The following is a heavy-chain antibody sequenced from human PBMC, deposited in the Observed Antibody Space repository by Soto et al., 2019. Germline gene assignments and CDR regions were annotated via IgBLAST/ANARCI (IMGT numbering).Heavy chain of an antibody. Sequence: SETLSLTCTVSGGSISSSSYYWGWIRQPPGKGLEWIGSIYYSGSTYYNPSLKSRVTISVDTSKNQFSLKLSSVTAADTAVYYCARQDYDILTGYYNNWFDPWGQGTLVTVSS. V-gene: IGHV4-39*01. CDR3: ARQDYDILTGYYNNWFDP. CDR1: GGSISSSSYY. CDR2: IYYSGST. J-gene: IGHJ5*02. D-gene: IGHD3-9*01.